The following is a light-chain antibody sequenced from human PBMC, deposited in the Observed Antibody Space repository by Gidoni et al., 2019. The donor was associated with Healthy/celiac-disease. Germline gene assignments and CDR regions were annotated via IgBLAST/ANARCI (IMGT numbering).Light chain of an antibody. CDR3: QQYGSSPPVT. CDR1: QSVSSSY. Sequence: TVFSQSPAPLSLSPGERATLPCRVSQSVSSSYLAWYQQKPGQAPRLLIYGASSRATGIPDRLSGSGSGTDFTLTISRPEPEDFAVYYCQQYGSSPPVTFGPGTKVDIK. V-gene: IGKV3-20*01. CDR2: GAS. J-gene: IGKJ3*01.